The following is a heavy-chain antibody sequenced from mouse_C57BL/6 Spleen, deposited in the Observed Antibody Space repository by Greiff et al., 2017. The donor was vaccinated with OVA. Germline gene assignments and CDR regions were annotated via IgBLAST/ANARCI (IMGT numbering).Heavy chain of an antibody. CDR2: ISSGSSTI. J-gene: IGHJ4*01. CDR1: GFTFSDYG. Sequence: EVKLEESGGGLVKPGGSLKLSCAASGFTFSDYGMHWVRQAPEKGLEWVAYISSGSSTIYYAETVKGRFTISRDNAKNTLFLQMTSLRSEDTAMYYCARLIYYGNYEAMDYWGQGTSVTVSS. CDR3: ARLIYYGNYEAMDY. D-gene: IGHD2-1*01. V-gene: IGHV5-17*01.